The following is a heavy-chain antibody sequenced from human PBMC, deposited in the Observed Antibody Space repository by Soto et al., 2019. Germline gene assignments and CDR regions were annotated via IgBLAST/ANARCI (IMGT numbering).Heavy chain of an antibody. V-gene: IGHV1-2*04. CDR3: ARADSSGWFWDFDY. CDR1: GYTFTGYY. D-gene: IGHD6-19*01. CDR2: INPNSGGT. Sequence: ASVKVSCKASGYTFTGYYMHWLRQAPGQGLEWMGWINPNSGGTNYAQKFQGWVTMTRDTSISTAYMELSRLRSDDTAVYYCARADSSGWFWDFDYWGQGTLVTVSS. J-gene: IGHJ4*02.